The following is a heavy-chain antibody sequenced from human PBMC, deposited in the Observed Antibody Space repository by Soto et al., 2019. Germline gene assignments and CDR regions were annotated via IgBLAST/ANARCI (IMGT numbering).Heavy chain of an antibody. J-gene: IGHJ4*02. CDR3: AKVRDYGGNFLARTFDY. D-gene: IGHD4-17*01. Sequence: PGGSLRLSCAASAFSFGNYWMSWVRQAPGKGLEWVANIKQDGSEKYYVDSVKGRFTISRDNAKNSLYLQMSSLRAEDTAVYYCAKVRDYGGNFLARTFDYWGQGALVTVSS. CDR1: AFSFGNYW. V-gene: IGHV3-7*03. CDR2: IKQDGSEK.